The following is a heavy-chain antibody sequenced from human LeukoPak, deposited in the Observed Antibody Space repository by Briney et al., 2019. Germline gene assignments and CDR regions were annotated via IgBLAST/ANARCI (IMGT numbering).Heavy chain of an antibody. CDR2: IYPGDSDT. D-gene: IGHD2-2*01. CDR3: ARPPSRCIGSTSCYHWVGSRYYFDY. CDR1: GYNFTNYW. Sequence: HGESLKVSCKGSGYNFTNYWIGWVRQMPGKGLEWMGIIYPGDSDTRYSPSFQGQVTISADKSISTAYLQWSSLKASDTAMYYCARPPSRCIGSTSCYHWVGSRYYFDYWGQGTLVTVSS. J-gene: IGHJ4*02. V-gene: IGHV5-51*01.